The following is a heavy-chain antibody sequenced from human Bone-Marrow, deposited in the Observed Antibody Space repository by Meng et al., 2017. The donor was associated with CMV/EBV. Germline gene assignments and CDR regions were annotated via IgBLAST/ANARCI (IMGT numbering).Heavy chain of an antibody. Sequence: GESLKISCAASGFTFSSYGMHWVRQASGKGLEWVSYISSSGSTIYYADSVKGRFTISRDNAKNSLYLQMNSLRAEDTAVYYCARVEGSPLWYFDYWGQGTLVTVSS. V-gene: IGHV3-48*04. D-gene: IGHD5-24*01. CDR2: ISSSGSTI. CDR3: ARVEGSPLWYFDY. CDR1: GFTFSSYG. J-gene: IGHJ4*02.